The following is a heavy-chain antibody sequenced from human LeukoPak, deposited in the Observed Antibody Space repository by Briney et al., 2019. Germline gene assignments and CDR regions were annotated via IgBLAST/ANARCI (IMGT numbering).Heavy chain of an antibody. V-gene: IGHV1-2*02. CDR3: AREQRYYGSGSYYTPQGSLDY. D-gene: IGHD3-10*01. CDR2: INPNSGGT. CDR1: GGTFSSYA. J-gene: IGHJ4*02. Sequence: ASVKVSCKASGGTFSSYAISWVRQAPGQGLEWMGWINPNSGGTNYAQKFQGRVTMTRDTSISTAYMELSRLRSDDTAVYYCAREQRYYGSGSYYTPQGSLDYWGQGTLVTVSS.